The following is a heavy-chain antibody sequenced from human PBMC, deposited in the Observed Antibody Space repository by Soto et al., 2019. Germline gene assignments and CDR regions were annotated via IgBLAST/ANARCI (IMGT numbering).Heavy chain of an antibody. J-gene: IGHJ5*02. CDR2: ISSSSSTI. Sequence: EVQLVESGGGLVQPGGSLRLSCAASGFTFSSYSMNWVRQAPGKGLEWVSYISSSSSTIYYADSVKGRFTISRDNAKNSLYLQMNSRRDEDTAVYYCASLMSIAAHPHWFDPWGQGTLVTVSS. CDR3: ASLMSIAAHPHWFDP. CDR1: GFTFSSYS. D-gene: IGHD6-6*01. V-gene: IGHV3-48*02.